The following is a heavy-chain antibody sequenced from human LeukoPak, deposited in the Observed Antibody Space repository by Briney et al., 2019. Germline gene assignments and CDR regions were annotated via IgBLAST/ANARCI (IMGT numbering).Heavy chain of an antibody. CDR1: GGSISSGDYY. CDR3: ARGDFFGY. J-gene: IGHJ4*02. V-gene: IGHV4-30-4*01. CDR2: IYYSGST. D-gene: IGHD3-3*01. Sequence: PSETLSLTCTVSGGSISSGDYYWSWIRQPPGKGLEWIGYIYYSGSTNYNPSLKSRVTISVDTSKNQFSLKLSSVTAADTAVYSCARGDFFGYWGQGTLVTVSS.